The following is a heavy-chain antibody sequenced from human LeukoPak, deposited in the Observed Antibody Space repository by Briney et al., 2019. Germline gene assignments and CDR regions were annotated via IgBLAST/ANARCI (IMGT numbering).Heavy chain of an antibody. CDR3: ARETSGYYGDYGVLGGY. Sequence: PGGSLRLSCAASGFTVSSNYMSWVRQAPGKGLEWVSVIYSGGSTYYADSVKGRFTISKDNSKNTLFLQMNSLRAEDTAVYYCARETSGYYGDYGVLGGYWGQGILVTVSS. CDR2: IYSGGST. D-gene: IGHD4-17*01. J-gene: IGHJ4*02. CDR1: GFTVSSNY. V-gene: IGHV3-53*01.